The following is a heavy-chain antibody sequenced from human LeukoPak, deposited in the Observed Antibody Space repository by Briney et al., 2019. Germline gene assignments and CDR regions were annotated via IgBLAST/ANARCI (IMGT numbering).Heavy chain of an antibody. J-gene: IGHJ4*02. V-gene: IGHV3-48*03. Sequence: GGSLRLSCAASGFTFSSYEMNWVRQAPGKGLEWVSYISGSGGNIYYADSVKGRFTITRDNAKNSLFLQMNSLRAEDTAVYYCARGFLSPYYFDYWGQGTLVTVSS. CDR3: ARGFLSPYYFDY. D-gene: IGHD5/OR15-5a*01. CDR2: ISGSGGNI. CDR1: GFTFSSYE.